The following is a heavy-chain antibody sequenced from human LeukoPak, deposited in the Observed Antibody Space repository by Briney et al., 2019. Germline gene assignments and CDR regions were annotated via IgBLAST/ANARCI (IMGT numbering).Heavy chain of an antibody. V-gene: IGHV1-18*01. Sequence: ASVKVSCKASGYTFNRYVICWVRQAPGQGLEWVGRISAYNGNTNYAQKFQGRVTMTTDTSTSTAYTEMWSLRSDDTAVYYCARDLDSSGYYRSDAYDIWGQGTMVTVSS. D-gene: IGHD3-22*01. CDR1: GYTFNRYV. CDR3: ARDLDSSGYYRSDAYDI. J-gene: IGHJ3*02. CDR2: ISAYNGNT.